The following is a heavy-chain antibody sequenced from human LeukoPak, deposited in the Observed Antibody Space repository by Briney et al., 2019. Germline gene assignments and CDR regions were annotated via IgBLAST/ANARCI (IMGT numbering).Heavy chain of an antibody. J-gene: IGHJ4*02. CDR2: IKQDGSEK. CDR3: ARDNMRDGGIAAAGTDY. CDR1: GFTFSTYW. D-gene: IGHD6-13*01. Sequence: SGGSLRLSCAASGFTFSTYWMSWVRQAPGKGLEWVANIKQDGSEKYYVDSVKGRLTISRDNAKNSLYLQMNSLGAEDTAVYYCARDNMRDGGIAAAGTDYWGQGTLVTVSS. V-gene: IGHV3-7*01.